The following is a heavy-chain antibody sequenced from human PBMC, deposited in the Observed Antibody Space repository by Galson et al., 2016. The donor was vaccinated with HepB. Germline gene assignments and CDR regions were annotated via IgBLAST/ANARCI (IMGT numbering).Heavy chain of an antibody. D-gene: IGHD1-1*01. J-gene: IGHJ4*02. CDR3: ATFRSNWRYYFYY. CDR1: GFSFSDSY. CDR2: ISDNSNYI. Sequence: SLRLSCAASGFSFSDSYMTWIRQAPGKGLEWIAYISDNSNYINYADEVKGRFTVSKDNTKNSLYLQMHSLRADDKAVYYCATFRSNWRYYFYYWGQGTLFPVAS. V-gene: IGHV3-11*06.